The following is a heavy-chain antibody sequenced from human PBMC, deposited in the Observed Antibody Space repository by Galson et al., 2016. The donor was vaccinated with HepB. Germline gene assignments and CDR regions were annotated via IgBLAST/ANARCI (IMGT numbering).Heavy chain of an antibody. CDR1: GYRFGSYG. CDR3: ARTGGGYCDGERCYNWFDP. D-gene: IGHD2-21*01. CDR2: IKPSSGKT. J-gene: IGHJ5*02. V-gene: IGHV1-18*01. Sequence: SVKVSCKASGYRFGSYGISWVRQAPGLGLEWMGWIKPSSGKTDYAQRFAGRVTMTIDTSTTTAYMDLRSLTSDDTAVYYRARTGGGYCDGERCYNWFDPWGQGTLVSASS.